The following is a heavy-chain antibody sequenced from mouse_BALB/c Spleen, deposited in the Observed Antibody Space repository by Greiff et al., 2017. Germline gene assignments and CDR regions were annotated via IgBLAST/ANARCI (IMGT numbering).Heavy chain of an antibody. CDR3: TRGKGAMDY. J-gene: IGHJ4*01. CDR2: INPSNGGT. Sequence: QVQLQQSGAELVKPGASVKLSCKASGYTFTSYYMYWVKQRPGQGLEWIGEINPSNGGTNFNEKFKSKATLTVDKSSSTAYMQLSSLTSEDSAVYYCTRGKGAMDYWGQGTSVTVSS. CDR1: GYTFTSYY. V-gene: IGHV1S81*02.